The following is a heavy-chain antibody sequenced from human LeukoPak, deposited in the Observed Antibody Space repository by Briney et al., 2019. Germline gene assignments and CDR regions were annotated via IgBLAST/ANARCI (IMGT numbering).Heavy chain of an antibody. CDR2: INSDGSWT. D-gene: IGHD2/OR15-2a*01. V-gene: IGHV3-74*01. Sequence: GGSLRLSCAASGNYWMHWVRQAPGKGLVWVSHINSDGSWTSYADSVKSRFTISKDNAKNTVYLQMNSLRAEDTAVYYCASFYETYWGRGTLVTVSS. CDR3: ASFYETY. CDR1: GNYW. J-gene: IGHJ4*02.